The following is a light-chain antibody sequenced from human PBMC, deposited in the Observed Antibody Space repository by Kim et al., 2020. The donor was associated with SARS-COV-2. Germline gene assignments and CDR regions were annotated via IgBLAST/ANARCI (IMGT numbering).Light chain of an antibody. CDR3: QQYGDSPQT. CDR2: GSS. CDR1: QNVRTAS. J-gene: IGKJ2*01. Sequence: EIVLTQSPDTLSLSPGESATLSCRANQNVRTASLAWYQQLPGQAPRLLLFGSSLRATGVPDRFSGSGSETDFTLTIARLEPEDFAVYYCQQYGDSPQTFGQGTKLEIK. V-gene: IGKV3-20*01.